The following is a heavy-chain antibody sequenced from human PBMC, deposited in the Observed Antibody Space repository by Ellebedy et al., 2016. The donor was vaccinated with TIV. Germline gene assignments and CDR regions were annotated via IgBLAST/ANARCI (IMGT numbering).Heavy chain of an antibody. CDR3: ARPSHAGIVHF. CDR1: GGSGGSVPSSGYY. Sequence: MPSETLSLTCTVSGGSGGSVPSSGYYGGWIRQSPGKGLEWIGGIYSSGSTFYNPSLRSRITISVDPSRNQFSLSLSSVTDADTAVYYCARPSHAGIVHFWGQGALVTVSS. CDR2: IYSSGST. J-gene: IGHJ4*02. D-gene: IGHD1-26*01. V-gene: IGHV4-39*01.